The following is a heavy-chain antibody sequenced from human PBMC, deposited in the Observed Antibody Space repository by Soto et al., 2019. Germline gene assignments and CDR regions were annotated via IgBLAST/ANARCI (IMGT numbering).Heavy chain of an antibody. CDR2: INPNSGGT. V-gene: IGHV1-2*04. J-gene: IGHJ6*02. CDR1: GYTFTGYY. D-gene: IGHD6-13*01. Sequence: ASGKVSCKGSGYTFTGYYMHWVRQAPGQGLEWMGWINPNSGGTNYAQKFQGWVTMTRDTSISTAYMELSRLRSDDTAVYYCAREGIAAAGSNYYGMDVWGQGTTVTVSS. CDR3: AREGIAAAGSNYYGMDV.